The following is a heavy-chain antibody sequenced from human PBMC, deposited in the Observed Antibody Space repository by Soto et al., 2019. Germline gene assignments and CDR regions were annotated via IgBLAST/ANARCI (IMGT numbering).Heavy chain of an antibody. CDR1: GFTFSSYG. Sequence: GGSLRLSCAASGFTFSSYGMHWVRQAPGKGLEWVAVISYDGSNKYYADSVKGRFTISRDNSKNTLYLQMNSLRAEDTAVYYCAKDKLGDWGQGTLVTVSS. CDR3: AKDKLGD. V-gene: IGHV3-30*18. CDR2: ISYDGSNK. D-gene: IGHD6-13*01. J-gene: IGHJ4*02.